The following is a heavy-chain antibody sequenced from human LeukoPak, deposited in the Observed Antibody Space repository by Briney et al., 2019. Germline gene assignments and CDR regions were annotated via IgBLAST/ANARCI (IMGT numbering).Heavy chain of an antibody. Sequence: GGSLRLSCAASGFTVSSNYMSWVRQAPGKGLEWVSVTYSGGSTYYADSVKGRFTISRDNSKNTLYLQMNSLRAEDTAVYYCASFYCSGGSCYQYYFYYYMDVWGKGTTVTISS. CDR1: GFTVSSNY. CDR3: ASFYCSGGSCYQYYFYYYMDV. D-gene: IGHD2-15*01. J-gene: IGHJ6*03. V-gene: IGHV3-66*01. CDR2: TYSGGST.